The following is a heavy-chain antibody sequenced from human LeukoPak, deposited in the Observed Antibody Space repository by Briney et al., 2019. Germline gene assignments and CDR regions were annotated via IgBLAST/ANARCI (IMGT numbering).Heavy chain of an antibody. CDR1: GGSFSGYY. V-gene: IGHV4-34*01. D-gene: IGHD3-9*01. CDR3: ASLPYDILTGYSSYFQH. J-gene: IGHJ1*01. CDR2: INHSGST. Sequence: SETLSLTCAVYGGSFSGYYWSWIRQPPGKGLEWIGEINHSGSTNYNPSLKSRVTISVDTSKNQFSLKLSSVTAADTAVYYCASLPYDILTGYSSYFQHWGQGTLVTVSS.